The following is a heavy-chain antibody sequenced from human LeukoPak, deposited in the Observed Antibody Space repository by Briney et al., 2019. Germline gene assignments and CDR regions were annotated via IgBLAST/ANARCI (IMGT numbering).Heavy chain of an antibody. Sequence: PSETLSLTCTVSGGSISSGGYYWSWICQHPGKGLEWIGYIYYSGSTYYNPSLKSRVTISVDTSKNQFSLKLSSVTAADTAVYYCAAAPSLYYYMDVWGKGTTVTVSS. CDR3: AAAPSLYYYMDV. CDR2: IYYSGST. CDR1: GGSISSGGYY. J-gene: IGHJ6*03. V-gene: IGHV4-31*03. D-gene: IGHD6-13*01.